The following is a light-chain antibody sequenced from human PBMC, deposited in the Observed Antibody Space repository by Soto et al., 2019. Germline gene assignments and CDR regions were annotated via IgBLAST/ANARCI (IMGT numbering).Light chain of an antibody. CDR3: QQCHSYWT. CDR1: QSINTW. CDR2: DAS. V-gene: IGKV1-5*01. J-gene: IGKJ1*01. Sequence: DIQMTQSPSTLSASVGERVTITCRASQSINTWLAWYQQKPGTAPKLLIYDASSLESGVPSRFSGSGSGTEFTLTISGLQPEDFATYYCQQCHSYWTFGQGTKVEIK.